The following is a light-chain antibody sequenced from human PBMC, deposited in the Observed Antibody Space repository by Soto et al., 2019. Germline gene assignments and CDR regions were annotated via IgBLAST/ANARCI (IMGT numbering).Light chain of an antibody. CDR3: QRYGSSPPT. Sequence: TECTSSLSASVGDRVTITCRSGQSISSYLNWYKQKPGQAPRLLIYGASTRATGIPDRFSGSGSGTDFTLTICRLEPEDFAVYYCQRYGSSPPTFGQGTKVDI. V-gene: IGKV3-20*01. CDR2: GAS. J-gene: IGKJ1*01. CDR1: QSISSY.